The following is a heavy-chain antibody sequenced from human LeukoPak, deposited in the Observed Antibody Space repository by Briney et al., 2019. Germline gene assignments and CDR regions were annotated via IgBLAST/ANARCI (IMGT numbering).Heavy chain of an antibody. Sequence: PGGSLSLSCATSGLSFSSYAMSWARQAPGKGLDWVSSISGSGGSTYYADSVNGRFTISRDNSKTTLYRQMNSLRAEDTAVYYCAKATYSSSWNLYFDYWGQGTLVTVSS. V-gene: IGHV3-23*01. J-gene: IGHJ4*02. CDR3: AKATYSSSWNLYFDY. CDR2: ISGSGGST. D-gene: IGHD6-13*01. CDR1: GLSFSSYA.